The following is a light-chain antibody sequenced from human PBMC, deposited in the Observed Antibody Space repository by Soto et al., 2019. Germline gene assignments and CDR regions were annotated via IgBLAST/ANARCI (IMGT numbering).Light chain of an antibody. CDR3: QQYWISPFT. CDR2: GAS. CDR1: QSISSNY. J-gene: IGKJ2*01. Sequence: EIVLTQSPGTLSLSPGERATRSCRASQSISSNYLAWYQQKPGQAPRLLIYGASSRATGIPDRFSGSGSGADFALNISRLEHEDFAVYHCQQYWISPFTFGQGTELEIK. V-gene: IGKV3-20*01.